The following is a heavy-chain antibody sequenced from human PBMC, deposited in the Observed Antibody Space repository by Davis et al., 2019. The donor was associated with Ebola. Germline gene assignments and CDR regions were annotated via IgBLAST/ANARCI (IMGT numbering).Heavy chain of an antibody. J-gene: IGHJ4*02. V-gene: IGHV3-30-3*01. Sequence: GESLKISCAASVSGFSTYAMNWVRQAPGKGLQWVAGISFDGGNRYYADSVKGRFTISRDNSKNTLYLQMDSLRDDDTAVYYCARDLRLYGDCVEGLSRIANWGQGTLVTVSS. CDR3: ARDLRLYGDCVEGLSRIAN. CDR2: ISFDGGNR. CDR1: VSGFSTYA. D-gene: IGHD4-17*01.